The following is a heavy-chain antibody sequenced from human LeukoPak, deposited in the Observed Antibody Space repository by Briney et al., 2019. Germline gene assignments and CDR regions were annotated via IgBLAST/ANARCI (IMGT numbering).Heavy chain of an antibody. D-gene: IGHD3-10*01. CDR2: IYWDDDK. V-gene: IGHV2-5*02. Sequence: SGPTLVKPTQTLTLTCTFSGFSLSTSGVGVGWIRQPPGKALEWLALIYWDDDKRYSPSLKSRLTITKNTSKNQVVLTMTNMDPVDTATYYCAHKGRASLIGQYYFDYWGQGTLVTVSS. CDR3: AHKGRASLIGQYYFDY. CDR1: GFSLSTSGVG. J-gene: IGHJ4*02.